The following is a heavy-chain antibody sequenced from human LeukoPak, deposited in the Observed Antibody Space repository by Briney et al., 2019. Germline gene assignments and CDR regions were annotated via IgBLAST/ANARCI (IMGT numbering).Heavy chain of an antibody. Sequence: GASVKVSCKASGYIFTDYAINWVRQAPGQGLEWMGWITGDTGDPTYARGLTGRFVFSLDTSVTTAYLQINNLKADDTAVYYCARDGARLDVWGQGTMVSVSS. J-gene: IGHJ3*01. V-gene: IGHV7-4-1*02. CDR3: ARDGARLDV. CDR1: GYIFTDYA. CDR2: ITGDTGDP. D-gene: IGHD4/OR15-4a*01.